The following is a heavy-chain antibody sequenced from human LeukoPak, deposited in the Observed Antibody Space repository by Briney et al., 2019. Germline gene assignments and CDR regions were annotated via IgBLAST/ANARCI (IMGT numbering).Heavy chain of an antibody. Sequence: ASAKVSCKASGYTFTGYYMHWVRQAPGQGLEWMGWINPNSGGTNYAQKFQGRVTMTRDTSISTAYMELSRLRSDDTAVYYCARDSLPSSSWYYYYYYMDVWGKGTTVTVSS. CDR2: INPNSGGT. CDR1: GYTFTGYY. D-gene: IGHD6-13*01. J-gene: IGHJ6*03. CDR3: ARDSLPSSSWYYYYYYMDV. V-gene: IGHV1-2*02.